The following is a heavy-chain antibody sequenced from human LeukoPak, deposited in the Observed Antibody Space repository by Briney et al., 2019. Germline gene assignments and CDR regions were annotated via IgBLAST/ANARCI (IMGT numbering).Heavy chain of an antibody. J-gene: IGHJ4*02. Sequence: GGSLRLSCAASGFTFSSYSVNWVRQAPGKGLEWVSSISSSSSYIYYADSVKGRFTISRDNAKNSLYLQMNSLRAEDTAVYYCARVRADDYGDYGPGDYWGQGTLVTVSS. V-gene: IGHV3-21*01. D-gene: IGHD4-17*01. CDR2: ISSSSSYI. CDR1: GFTFSSYS. CDR3: ARVRADDYGDYGPGDY.